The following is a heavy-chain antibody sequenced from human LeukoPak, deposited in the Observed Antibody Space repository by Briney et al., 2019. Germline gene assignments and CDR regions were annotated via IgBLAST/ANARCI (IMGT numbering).Heavy chain of an antibody. J-gene: IGHJ5*02. V-gene: IGHV4-4*02. D-gene: IGHD2-15*01. CDR3: ARGEVVPLTWFDP. Sequence: SGTLSLTCAVSGGPISSSNWWSWVRQPPGKGLEWIGEIYHSGSTNCNPSLKSRVTMTVDTSKNQFSLKLSSVTAADTAVYYCARGEVVPLTWFDPWGQGTLVTVSS. CDR2: IYHSGST. CDR1: GGPISSSNW.